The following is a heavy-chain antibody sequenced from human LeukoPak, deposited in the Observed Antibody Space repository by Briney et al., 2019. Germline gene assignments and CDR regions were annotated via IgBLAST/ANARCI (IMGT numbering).Heavy chain of an antibody. CDR2: ISGSGGGT. V-gene: IGHV3-23*01. Sequence: GGSLRLSCAASGFTFSSYATSWVRQAPGKGLEWVSAISGSGGGTYYADSVKGRFTISRDNSKNTLYLQMNSLRAEDTAVYYCAKGSDYYDSSGYIDYWGQGTLVTVSS. J-gene: IGHJ4*02. CDR3: AKGSDYYDSSGYIDY. CDR1: GFTFSSYA. D-gene: IGHD3-22*01.